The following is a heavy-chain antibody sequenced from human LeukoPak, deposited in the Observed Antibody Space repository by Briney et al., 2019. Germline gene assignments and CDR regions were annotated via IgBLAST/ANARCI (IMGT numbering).Heavy chain of an antibody. V-gene: IGHV1-69*04. D-gene: IGHD5-12*01. J-gene: IGHJ4*02. Sequence: GSSVKVSCKASRGTFSSYAISWVRQAPGQGLEWMERIIPILGIANYAQKFQGRVTITADKSTSTAYMELSSLRSEDTAVYYCARERRYGGYVGGTNDCWGQGTLVTVSS. CDR1: RGTFSSYA. CDR2: IIPILGIA. CDR3: ARERRYGGYVGGTNDC.